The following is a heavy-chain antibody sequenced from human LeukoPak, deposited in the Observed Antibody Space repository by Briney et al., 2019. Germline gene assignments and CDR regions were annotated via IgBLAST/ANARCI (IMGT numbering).Heavy chain of an antibody. CDR2: IWFDGGSK. D-gene: IGHD3-10*01. V-gene: IGHV3-33*01. J-gene: IGHJ6*03. CDR1: GFTFSSYG. CDR3: ARLDGSGSPFYYYYMDV. Sequence: GGSLRLSCAASGFTFSSYGMHWVRQAPGKGLEWVAVIWFDGGSKYYADSVKGRFTISRDNAKNSLYLQMNSLRAEDTAVYYCARLDGSGSPFYYYYMDVWGKGTTVTVSS.